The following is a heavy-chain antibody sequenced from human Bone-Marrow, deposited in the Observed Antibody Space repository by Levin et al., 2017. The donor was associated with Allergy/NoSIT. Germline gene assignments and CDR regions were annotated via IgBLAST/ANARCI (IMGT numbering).Heavy chain of an antibody. J-gene: IGHJ4*02. V-gene: IGHV3-11*01. CDR2: ISKDSYRK. CDR1: GFIFNDYY. Sequence: GESLKISCTASGFIFNDYYMSWFRQAPGKGLEWVSYISKDSYRKYYGVSVRGRFAISRDNMKNSLFLQMNSLTADDTAVYFCARDGGIIDYWGQGTLVTVSS. D-gene: IGHD2-15*01. CDR3: ARDGGIIDY.